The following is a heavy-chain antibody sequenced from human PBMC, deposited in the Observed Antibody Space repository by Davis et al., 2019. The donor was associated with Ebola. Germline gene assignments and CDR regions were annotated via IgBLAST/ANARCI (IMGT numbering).Heavy chain of an antibody. CDR2: ISGSGDLT. Sequence: GGSLRLSCAASGFTFSTYSMNWVRQGPGKGLECISAISGSGDLTNYADSVKGRFTISRDNSKNTVYLQMNSLRAEDTAVYYCAKRGLGPNRPFDYWGQGTLVTVSS. V-gene: IGHV3-23*01. D-gene: IGHD1-26*01. CDR1: GFTFSTYS. CDR3: AKRGLGPNRPFDY. J-gene: IGHJ4*02.